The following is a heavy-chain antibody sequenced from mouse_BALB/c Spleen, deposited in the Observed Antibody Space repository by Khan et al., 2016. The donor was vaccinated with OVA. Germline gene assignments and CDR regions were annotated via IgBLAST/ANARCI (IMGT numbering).Heavy chain of an antibody. V-gene: IGHV1-77*01. CDR3: ARRNYFGYTFAY. CDR1: GYTFTDYY. J-gene: IGHJ3*01. D-gene: IGHD1-2*01. Sequence: QVQLQQFGAELARPGASVKLSCKASGYTFTDYYINWVKQRTGQGLEWIGEISPGSGDTYYNERFKGKATLTADKSSSTAYMQLSSLTSEASAVYFCARRNYFGYTFAYWGQGTLVTVSA. CDR2: ISPGSGDT.